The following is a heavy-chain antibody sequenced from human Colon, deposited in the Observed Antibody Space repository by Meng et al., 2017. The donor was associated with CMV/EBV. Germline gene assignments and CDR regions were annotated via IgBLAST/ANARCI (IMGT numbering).Heavy chain of an antibody. D-gene: IGHD4-11*01. V-gene: IGHV1-18*03. CDR1: GYTFTNYR. CDR2: MFAFNGKT. CDR3: ARGYDYSNYVPIDS. Sequence: SGYTFTNYRMHWVQQAPGQGLEWMGWMFAFNGKTFYAQNFQGRLTMTTDASTATSYLELRSLSSDDMAVYYCARGYDYSNYVPIDSWGQGTLVTVSS. J-gene: IGHJ4*02.